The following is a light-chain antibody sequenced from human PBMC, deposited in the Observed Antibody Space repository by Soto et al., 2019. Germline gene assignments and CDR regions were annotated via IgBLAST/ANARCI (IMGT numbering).Light chain of an antibody. V-gene: IGLV2-14*01. CDR3: ASHTSSDTWV. CDR2: EVN. Sequence: QSALTQPASVSGSPGQSIIISCTGTSSDVGGYNRVSWYQQYPGKAPKLKIYEVNNRPSGVSNRFSGSKSGNTAFLIISGLQPEDEADYYCASHTSSDTWVFGGGTKLTVL. J-gene: IGLJ3*02. CDR1: SSDVGGYNR.